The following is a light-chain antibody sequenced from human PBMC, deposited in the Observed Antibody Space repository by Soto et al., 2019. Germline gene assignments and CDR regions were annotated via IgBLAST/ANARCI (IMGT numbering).Light chain of an antibody. CDR2: AAS. CDR1: EGISND. V-gene: IGKV1-27*01. CDR3: QKYNSATPFT. Sequence: DIQPTQFLSSLSASVEASVTVTCRAREGISNDLAWYQQKPGKVPKLLIYAASTLQSGVPSRFSGSGSGTDFTLTIISLQPEDVAIYDSQKYNSATPFTFGPGTKGDIE. J-gene: IGKJ3*01.